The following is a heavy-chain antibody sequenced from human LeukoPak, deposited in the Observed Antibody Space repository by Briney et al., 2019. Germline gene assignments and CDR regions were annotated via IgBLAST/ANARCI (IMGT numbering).Heavy chain of an antibody. Sequence: GESLKISCKGSGYSFTTYWIGWVRRMPGKGLEWMGIIYPGDSDTRYSPSFQGQVTISVDKSISTAFLQWNNLEASDTAMYYCARGKNENYLDWFDPWGQGTQVTVSS. D-gene: IGHD1-7*01. CDR1: GYSFTTYW. CDR2: IYPGDSDT. J-gene: IGHJ5*02. CDR3: ARGKNENYLDWFDP. V-gene: IGHV5-51*01.